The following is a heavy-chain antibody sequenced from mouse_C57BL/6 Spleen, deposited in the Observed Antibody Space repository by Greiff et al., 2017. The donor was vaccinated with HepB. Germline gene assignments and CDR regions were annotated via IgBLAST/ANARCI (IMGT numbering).Heavy chain of an antibody. D-gene: IGHD1-1*01. Sequence: VQLQQPGAELVRPGTSVKLSCKASGYTFTSYWMHWVKQRPGQGLEWIGVIDPSDSYTNYNQKFKGKATLTVDTSSSTAYMQLSSRTSEDSAVYYCAGITTVVATPGVWGTGTTVTVSS. CDR2: IDPSDSYT. J-gene: IGHJ1*03. CDR1: GYTFTSYW. CDR3: AGITTVVATPGV. V-gene: IGHV1-59*01.